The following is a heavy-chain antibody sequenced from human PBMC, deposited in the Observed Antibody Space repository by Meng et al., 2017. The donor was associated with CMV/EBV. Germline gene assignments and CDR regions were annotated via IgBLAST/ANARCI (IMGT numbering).Heavy chain of an antibody. CDR3: TTDDGRGAHSGSYWG. CDR2: IKSKTDGGTT. D-gene: IGHD1-26*01. V-gene: IGHV3-15*01. J-gene: IGHJ4*02. CDR1: GFTFSNAW. Sequence: SCAASGFTFSNAWMSWVRQAPGKGLEWVGRIKSKTDGGTTDYAAPVKGRFTISRDDSKNTLYLQMNSLKTEDTAVYYCTTDDGRGAHSGSYWGWGQGTLVTVSS.